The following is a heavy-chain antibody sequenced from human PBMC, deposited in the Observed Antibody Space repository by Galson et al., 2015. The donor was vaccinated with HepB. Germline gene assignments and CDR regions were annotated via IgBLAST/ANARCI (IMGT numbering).Heavy chain of an antibody. CDR3: AGGGWLQFSKYYFDY. D-gene: IGHD5-24*01. V-gene: IGHV3-30-3*01. J-gene: IGHJ4*02. CDR1: GFTFSSYA. Sequence: SLRLSCAASGFTFSSYAMHWVRQAPGKGLEWVAVISYDGSNKYYADSVKGRFTISRDNPKNTLYLQMNSLRAEDTAVYYCAGGGWLQFSKYYFDYWGQGTLVTVSS. CDR2: ISYDGSNK.